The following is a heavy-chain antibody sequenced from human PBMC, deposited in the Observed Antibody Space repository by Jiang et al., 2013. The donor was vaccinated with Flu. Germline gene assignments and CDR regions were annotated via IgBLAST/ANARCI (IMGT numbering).Heavy chain of an antibody. J-gene: IGHJ4*02. V-gene: IGHV1-8*01. CDR3: ARAGRSGYLVVY. D-gene: IGHD3-22*01. CDR2: MNPNSGNT. Sequence: VSCKASGYTFTSYDINWMRQATGQGLEWMGWMNPNSGNTGYAQKFQGRVTMTRNTSISTAYMELSSLRSEDTAVYYCARAGRSGYLVVYWGQGTLVTVSS. CDR1: GYTFTSYD.